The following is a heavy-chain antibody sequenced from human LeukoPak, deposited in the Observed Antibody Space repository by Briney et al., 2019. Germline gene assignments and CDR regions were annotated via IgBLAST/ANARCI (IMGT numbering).Heavy chain of an antibody. CDR3: ARASTIFGHFAY. J-gene: IGHJ4*02. CDR2: VYYSGST. CDR1: GGAITGTPYY. V-gene: IGHV4-39*07. D-gene: IGHD3-3*01. Sequence: PSETLSLTCAISGGAITGTPYYWGWSPHPPGEGLEWIGGVYYSGSTYYNPSLKSRLTISVDTSKTQFSLKLSSVTAAETAVYYCARASTIFGHFAYWGRGTLVTVSS.